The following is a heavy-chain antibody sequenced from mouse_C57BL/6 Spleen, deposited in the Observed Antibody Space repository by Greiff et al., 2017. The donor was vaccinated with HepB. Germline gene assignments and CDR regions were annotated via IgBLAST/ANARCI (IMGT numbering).Heavy chain of an antibody. J-gene: IGHJ2*01. CDR1: GYAFTNYL. V-gene: IGHV1-54*01. CDR2: INPGSGGT. CDR3: ARGAYYSSSPYYIDY. D-gene: IGHD2-12*01. Sequence: QVQLQQSGAELVRPGTSVKVSCKASGYAFTNYLIEWVKQRPGQGLEWIGVINPGSGGTNYNEKFKGKATLTADKSSSTAYMQLSSLTSEDSAVYFFARGAYYSSSPYYIDYWGQGTTLTVSS.